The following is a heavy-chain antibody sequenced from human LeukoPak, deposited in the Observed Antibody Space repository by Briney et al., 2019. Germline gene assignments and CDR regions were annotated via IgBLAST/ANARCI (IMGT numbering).Heavy chain of an antibody. D-gene: IGHD3-10*01. Sequence: SGTLSLTCAVSGGSISSSNWWSWVRQPPGKGLEWIGEIYHSGSTNYSPSLKSRVTISVDKSKNQFSLKLRSVTAADTAVYYCARDFMVRGVISYYYGMDVWGKGTTVTVSS. CDR3: ARDFMVRGVISYYYGMDV. CDR2: IYHSGST. CDR1: GGSISSSNW. J-gene: IGHJ6*04. V-gene: IGHV4-4*02.